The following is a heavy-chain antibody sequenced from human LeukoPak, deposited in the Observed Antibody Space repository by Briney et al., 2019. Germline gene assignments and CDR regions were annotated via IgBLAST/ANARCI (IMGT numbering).Heavy chain of an antibody. J-gene: IGHJ4*02. D-gene: IGHD5-24*01. CDR3: ARDIDGYNSRNY. V-gene: IGHV1-2*02. Sequence: ASVKVSCKAPGYTFTGYYMHWVRQAPGQGLEWMGWINPNSGGTNYAQKFQGRATMTRDTSISTAYMELSRLRSDDTAVYYCARDIDGYNSRNYWGQGTLVTVSS. CDR2: INPNSGGT. CDR1: GYTFTGYY.